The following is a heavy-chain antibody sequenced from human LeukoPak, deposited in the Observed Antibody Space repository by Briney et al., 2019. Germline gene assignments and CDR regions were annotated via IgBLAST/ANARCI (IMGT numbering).Heavy chain of an antibody. D-gene: IGHD2-21*02. CDR3: ARGDLYCSGDCYSS. CDR1: GGSISSGGYS. J-gene: IGHJ5*02. CDR2: IYHSGST. Sequence: SQTLSLTCAVSGGSISSGGYSWSWIRQPPGKGLEWIGYIYHSGSTYYNPSLKSRVTISVDRSKNQFSLKLSSVTAADTAVYYCARGDLYCSGDCYSSWGQGTLVTVSS. V-gene: IGHV4-30-2*01.